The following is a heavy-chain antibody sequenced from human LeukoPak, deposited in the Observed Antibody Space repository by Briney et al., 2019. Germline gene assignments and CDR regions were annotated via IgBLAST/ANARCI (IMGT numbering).Heavy chain of an antibody. J-gene: IGHJ4*02. D-gene: IGHD3-22*01. Sequence: ASVKVSCKASGGTFSSYAISWERQAPGQGLEWMGGIIPIFGTANYAQKFQGRVTITADESTSTAYMELSSLRSEDTAVYYCARAGLDSSGYYYWGQGTLVTVSS. V-gene: IGHV1-69*13. CDR2: IIPIFGTA. CDR3: ARAGLDSSGYYY. CDR1: GGTFSSYA.